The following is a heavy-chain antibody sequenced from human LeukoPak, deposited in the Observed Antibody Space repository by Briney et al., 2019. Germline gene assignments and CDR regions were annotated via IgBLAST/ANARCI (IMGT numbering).Heavy chain of an antibody. J-gene: IGHJ4*02. Sequence: SVTVSCKASGGIFSSYAISWVRQAPGQGLEWMGRIIPILGIANYAQKFQGRVTITADKSTSTAYMELSSLRSEDTAVYYCARAQIGAYYFDYWGQGTLVTVSS. D-gene: IGHD3-3*01. CDR2: IIPILGIA. V-gene: IGHV1-69*04. CDR3: ARAQIGAYYFDY. CDR1: GGIFSSYA.